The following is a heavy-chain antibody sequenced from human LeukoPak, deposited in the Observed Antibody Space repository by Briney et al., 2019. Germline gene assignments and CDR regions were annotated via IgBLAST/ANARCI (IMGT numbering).Heavy chain of an antibody. D-gene: IGHD3-10*01. CDR2: IWYDGSNK. CDR1: GFTFSSYG. J-gene: IGHJ4*02. Sequence: PGRSLRLSCAASGFTFSSYGMHWVRQAPGKGLEWVAVIWYDGSNKYYADSVKGRFTISRDNSKNTLYLQMNSLRAEDTAVYCCARDHYGSGSYYQRFDYWGQGTLVTVSS. CDR3: ARDHYGSGSYYQRFDY. V-gene: IGHV3-33*01.